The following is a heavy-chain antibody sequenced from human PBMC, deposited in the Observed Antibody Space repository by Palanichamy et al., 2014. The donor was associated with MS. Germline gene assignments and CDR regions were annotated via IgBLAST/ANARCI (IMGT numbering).Heavy chain of an antibody. D-gene: IGHD5-24*01. V-gene: IGHV3-21*01. CDR3: AMGRDGYNPVNY. J-gene: IGHJ4*02. CDR1: GFTFSSYS. Sequence: VQVVESGGGLVKPGGSLRLSCTASGFTFSSYSMNWVRQTPGEGLQWVSSISGSSAYIYYADSVKGRFTISRDNAKNSVLLQMNSLRVEDTAVYYCAMGRDGYNPVNYWGQGTLVTVSS. CDR2: ISGSSAYI.